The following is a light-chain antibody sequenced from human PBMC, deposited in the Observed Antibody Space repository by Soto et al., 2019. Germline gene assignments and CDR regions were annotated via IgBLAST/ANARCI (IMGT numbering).Light chain of an antibody. CDR1: NSDVGGYSY. Sequence: QSALTQPASVSGSPGQSITISCTGTNSDVGGYSYVSWYQQHPGKAPKLMIYDVSNRPSGVSNRFSGSKSGNTASLTISGLQAEDEADYYCSSYTSSSTLEGVFGGGTKLTVL. CDR3: SSYTSSSTLEGV. J-gene: IGLJ2*01. V-gene: IGLV2-14*01. CDR2: DVS.